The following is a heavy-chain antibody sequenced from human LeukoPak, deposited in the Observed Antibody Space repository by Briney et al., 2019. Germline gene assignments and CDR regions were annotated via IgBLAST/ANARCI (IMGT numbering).Heavy chain of an antibody. Sequence: GGTLRLSCAASGFTFSSYGMNWVRQAPGKELEWVSAISGSGGSTYYADSVKGRFTISGDNSKNTLYLQMNSLRAEDTAVYYCAKEDIVVVVAATFGAFDIWGQGTMVTVSS. J-gene: IGHJ3*02. CDR2: ISGSGGST. V-gene: IGHV3-23*01. D-gene: IGHD2-15*01. CDR3: AKEDIVVVVAATFGAFDI. CDR1: GFTFSSYG.